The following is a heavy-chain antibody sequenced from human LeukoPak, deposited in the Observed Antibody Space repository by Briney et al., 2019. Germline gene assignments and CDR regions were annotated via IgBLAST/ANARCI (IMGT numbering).Heavy chain of an antibody. CDR1: GFTFSSYW. V-gene: IGHV3-20*04. J-gene: IGHJ4*02. CDR2: INWKGGST. Sequence: GGSLRLSCAASGFTFSSYWMSWVRQAPGKGLDWVSVINWKGGSTGDADSVKGRFTISRDNAKNFLYLQMNSLRAEDTALYYCARLYGSGNYRLDYWGQGTLVTVSS. D-gene: IGHD3-10*01. CDR3: ARLYGSGNYRLDY.